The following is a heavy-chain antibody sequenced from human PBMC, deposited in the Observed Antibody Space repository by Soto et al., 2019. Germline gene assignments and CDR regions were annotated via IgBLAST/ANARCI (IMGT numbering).Heavy chain of an antibody. J-gene: IGHJ6*02. Sequence: ASVKVSCKASGYTFTSYGISWVRQAPGQGLEWTGWISAYNGNTNYAQKLQGRVTMTTDTSTSTAYMELRSLRSDDTAVYYCARERPRFLEWLLSPLDYYGMDVWGQGTTVTVSS. CDR1: GYTFTSYG. CDR2: ISAYNGNT. CDR3: ARERPRFLEWLLSPLDYYGMDV. V-gene: IGHV1-18*04. D-gene: IGHD3-3*01.